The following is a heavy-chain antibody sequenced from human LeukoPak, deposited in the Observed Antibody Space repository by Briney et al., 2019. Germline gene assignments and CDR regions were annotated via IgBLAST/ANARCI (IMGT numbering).Heavy chain of an antibody. CDR2: IIPIFGTA. V-gene: IGHV1-69*13. J-gene: IGHJ5*02. CDR3: ARWYQLPRNWFDP. Sequence: ASVKVSCKASGGTFSSYAISWVRQAPGQGLGWMGGIIPIFGTANYAQKFQGRVTITADESTSTAYMELSSLRSEDTAVYYCARWYQLPRNWFDPWGQGTLVTVSS. D-gene: IGHD2-2*01. CDR1: GGTFSSYA.